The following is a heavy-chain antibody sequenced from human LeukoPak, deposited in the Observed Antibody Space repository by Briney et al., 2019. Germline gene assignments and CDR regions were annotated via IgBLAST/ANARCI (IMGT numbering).Heavy chain of an antibody. CDR2: IKQDGREK. CDR3: VSGIGWLPDY. V-gene: IGHV3-7*03. Sequence: GGSLRLSCAASAGFTFSDYWMNWVRQAPGKGLEWVAIIKQDGREKLYVDSVKGRFTIPRDNAKSSLYLQMNSLRAEDTAVYYCVSGIGWLPDYWGQGTLVTVSS. J-gene: IGHJ4*02. D-gene: IGHD6-19*01. CDR1: AGFTFSDYW.